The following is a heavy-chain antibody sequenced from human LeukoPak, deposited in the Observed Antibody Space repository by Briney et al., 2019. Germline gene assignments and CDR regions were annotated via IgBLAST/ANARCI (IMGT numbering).Heavy chain of an antibody. CDR1: GGSISSYY. CDR2: IYYSGST. Sequence: SETLSLTCTVSGGSISSYYWSWIRQPPGKGLEWIGYIYYSGSTNYNPSPKSRVTILVDTSKNQFSLKLSSVTAADTAVYYCARGLTSMPPGGYWGQGTLVTVSS. V-gene: IGHV4-59*12. J-gene: IGHJ4*02. D-gene: IGHD2/OR15-2a*01. CDR3: ARGLTSMPPGGY.